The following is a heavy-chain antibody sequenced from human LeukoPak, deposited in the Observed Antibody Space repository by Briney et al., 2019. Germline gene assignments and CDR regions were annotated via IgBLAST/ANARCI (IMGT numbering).Heavy chain of an antibody. CDR1: GGSISSSSYY. Sequence: SETLSLTCTVSGGSISSSSYYWGWIRQPPGKGLEWIGSINYSGSTYYNPSLKSRVTISVDTSKNQFSLKLSSVTAADTAVYYCARVAGYREPGGDYWGQGTLVTVSS. CDR3: ARVAGYREPGGDY. J-gene: IGHJ4*02. V-gene: IGHV4-39*07. D-gene: IGHD6-13*01. CDR2: INYSGST.